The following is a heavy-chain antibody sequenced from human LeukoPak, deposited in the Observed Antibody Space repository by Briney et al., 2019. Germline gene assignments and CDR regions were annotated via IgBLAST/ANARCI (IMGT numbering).Heavy chain of an antibody. CDR3: ARHFCGGDCYSFYYYYYGMDV. J-gene: IGHJ6*02. D-gene: IGHD2-21*02. Sequence: PSETLSPTCTVSGGSISSSSFYWGWIRQPPGKGLEWIGTIYYSGSTYYNPSLRSRVTISVDTSKNQFSLNLSSVTAADTAVYYCARHFCGGDCYSFYYYYYGMDVWGQGTTVTVSS. CDR2: IYYSGST. CDR1: GGSISSSSFY. V-gene: IGHV4-39*01.